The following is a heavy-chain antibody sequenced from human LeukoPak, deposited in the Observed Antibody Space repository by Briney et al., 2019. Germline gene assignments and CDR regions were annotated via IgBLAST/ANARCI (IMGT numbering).Heavy chain of an antibody. V-gene: IGHV4-59*08. CDR1: GGSISSYY. CDR2: IYYSGST. D-gene: IGHD2-2*01. CDR3: ARPRIVVVPAAPPSEAFDI. Sequence: SETLSLTCTVSGGSISSYYWSWIRQPPGKGLEWIGYIYYSGSTNYNPSLKSRVTISVDTSKNQFSLKLSSVTAADTAVYYCARPRIVVVPAAPPSEAFDIWGQGTMVTVSS. J-gene: IGHJ3*02.